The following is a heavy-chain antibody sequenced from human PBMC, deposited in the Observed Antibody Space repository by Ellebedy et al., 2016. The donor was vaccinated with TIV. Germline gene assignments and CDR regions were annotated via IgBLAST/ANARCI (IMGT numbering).Heavy chain of an antibody. Sequence: AASVKVSCKASGYTFTSYAISWVRQAPGQGLEWMGWISVYNGHTNYAQTLQGRVTMTTDTSASTAYMELSSLRSEDTAVYYCARDRGGVGATNGFDYWGQGTLVTVSS. D-gene: IGHD1-26*01. CDR1: GYTFTSYA. J-gene: IGHJ4*02. CDR2: ISVYNGHT. CDR3: ARDRGGVGATNGFDY. V-gene: IGHV1-18*01.